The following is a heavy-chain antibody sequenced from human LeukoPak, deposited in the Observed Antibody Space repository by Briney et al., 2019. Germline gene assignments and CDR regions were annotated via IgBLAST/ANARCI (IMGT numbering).Heavy chain of an antibody. D-gene: IGHD1-26*01. Sequence: GGSLRLSCAASGFTFSSYGMSWVRQAPGKGLEWVSAISGSGGSTYYADSVKGRFTISRDNSKNTLYLQMNSLRAEDTAVYYCAKGGGWEVQYYYYYMDVWGKGTTVTISS. V-gene: IGHV3-23*01. CDR1: GFTFSSYG. J-gene: IGHJ6*03. CDR3: AKGGGWEVQYYYYYMDV. CDR2: ISGSGGST.